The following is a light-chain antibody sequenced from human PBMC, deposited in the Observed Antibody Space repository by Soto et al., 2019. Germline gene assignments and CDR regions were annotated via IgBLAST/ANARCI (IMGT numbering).Light chain of an antibody. CDR3: QQYQSYFLT. CDR1: QSVGSN. Sequence: ETVMTQSPATLSVSPGERATLSCRASQSVGSNLAWYQQKPGQAPRLLIYGASTRATGIPARFSGSGSGTEFTLTISSLQSEDFATYYCQQYQSYFLTFGPGTTVDMK. V-gene: IGKV3-15*01. CDR2: GAS. J-gene: IGKJ3*01.